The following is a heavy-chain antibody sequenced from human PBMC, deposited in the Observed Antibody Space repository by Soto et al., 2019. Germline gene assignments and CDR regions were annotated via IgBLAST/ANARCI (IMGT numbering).Heavy chain of an antibody. D-gene: IGHD2-15*01. CDR1: GISFSTYN. CDR3: ARDRCYDGTCYSASDS. Sequence: PGRSLRLSCAASGISFSTYNMDWVRQAPGKGPEWIAYISTTSFTIYYADSVKGRFTISRDNDRNSLYLEMNSLRDEDTAVYYCARDRCYDGTCYSASDSGGQGTLVTVSS. V-gene: IGHV3-48*02. CDR2: ISTTSFTI. J-gene: IGHJ4*02.